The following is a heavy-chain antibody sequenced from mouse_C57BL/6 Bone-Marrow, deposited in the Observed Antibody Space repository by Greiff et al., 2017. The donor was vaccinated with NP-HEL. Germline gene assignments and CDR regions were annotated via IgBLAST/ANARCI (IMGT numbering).Heavy chain of an antibody. D-gene: IGHD1-1*01. Sequence: VQLQQPGAELVKPGASVKMSCKASGYTFTSYWITWVKQRPGQGLEWIGDIYPGSGSTNYNEKFKSKATLTVDTSSSTAYLQLSSLTSEDSAVYYCARWGYYGSSSVYFDYWGQGTTLTVSS. CDR1: GYTFTSYW. J-gene: IGHJ2*01. V-gene: IGHV1-55*01. CDR3: ARWGYYGSSSVYFDY. CDR2: IYPGSGST.